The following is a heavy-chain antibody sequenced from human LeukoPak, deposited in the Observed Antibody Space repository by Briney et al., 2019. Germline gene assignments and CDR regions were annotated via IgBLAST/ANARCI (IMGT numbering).Heavy chain of an antibody. CDR1: GLTFNKYA. Sequence: PGGSLRLSCVASGLTFNKYAMHWVRQAPGKGLAWVAVISDDGFSKFYADSVRGRFTISRDNSKNMVYLQMNSLRAEDTAEFHCARNPYFQDSSGNYYSFYNYYIDVWGKGTTVTVSS. V-gene: IGHV3-30*01. D-gene: IGHD3-22*01. CDR2: ISDDGFSK. CDR3: ARNPYFQDSSGNYYSFYNYYIDV. J-gene: IGHJ6*03.